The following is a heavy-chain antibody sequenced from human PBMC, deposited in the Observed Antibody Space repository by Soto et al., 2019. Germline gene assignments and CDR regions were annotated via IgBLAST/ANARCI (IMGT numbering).Heavy chain of an antibody. V-gene: IGHV1-18*01. CDR3: ARVLPPFDP. CDR1: GYTFTSYG. Sequence: QVQLVQSGAEVKKPGASVKVSCKASGYTFTSYGISWVRQAPGQGLEWMGWINAYNGNTNYAQKLQGRVTMTTDTCTSKAYLERRSPRSDDTAVYYCARVLPPFDPWGQGTLVTVSS. J-gene: IGHJ5*02. CDR2: INAYNGNT.